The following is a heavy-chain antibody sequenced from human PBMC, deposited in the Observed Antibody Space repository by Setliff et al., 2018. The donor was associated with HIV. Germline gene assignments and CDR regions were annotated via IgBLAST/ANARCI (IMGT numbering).Heavy chain of an antibody. D-gene: IGHD2-8*02. CDR2: IYPGDLRT. J-gene: IGHJ4*02. CDR1: EYTFNTHW. CDR3: ATRPLLDTGPSF. V-gene: IGHV5-51*01. Sequence: GESLKISCKTSEYTFNTHWIGWVRQVPGKGLEWMGVIYPGDLRTRYNPSFQGQVTPSVDKSTRTAYLQWNSLRASDSAMYYCATRPLLDTGPSFWGQGTVVTVSS.